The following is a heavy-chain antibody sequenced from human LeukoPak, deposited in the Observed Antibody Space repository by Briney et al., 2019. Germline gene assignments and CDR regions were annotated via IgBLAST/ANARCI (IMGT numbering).Heavy chain of an antibody. CDR3: AKRGVVIRAVIIVGFHKEAYYFDY. D-gene: IGHD3-10*01. Sequence: GGSLRLSCAVSGITLSNYGMSWVRQAPGKGLQWVAGISDRGGSTNYADSVEGRFTISRDNSKNTLYLQMNSLRAEDTAVYFCAKRGVVIRAVIIVGFHKEAYYFDYWGQGALVTVSS. V-gene: IGHV3-23*01. CDR1: GITLSNYG. J-gene: IGHJ4*02. CDR2: ISDRGGST.